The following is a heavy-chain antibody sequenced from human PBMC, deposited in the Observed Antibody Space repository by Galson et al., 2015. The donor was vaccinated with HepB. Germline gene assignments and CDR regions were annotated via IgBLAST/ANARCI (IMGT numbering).Heavy chain of an antibody. CDR2: MNPNSGNT. V-gene: IGHV1-8*01. CDR3: AREYSSGYGNWFDP. D-gene: IGHD3-22*01. Sequence: SVKVSCKASGYTFTSYDINWVRQATGQGLEWMGWMNPNSGNTGYAQKFQGRVTMTRNTSIGTAYMELSSLRSEDTAVYYCAREYSSGYGNWFDPWGQGTLVTVSS. J-gene: IGHJ5*02. CDR1: GYTFTSYD.